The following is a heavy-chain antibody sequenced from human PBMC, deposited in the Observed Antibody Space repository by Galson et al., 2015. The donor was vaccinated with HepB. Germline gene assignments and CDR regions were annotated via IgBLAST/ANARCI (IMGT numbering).Heavy chain of an antibody. D-gene: IGHD6-25*01. CDR1: GFTFSSGNW. V-gene: IGHV3-33*08. CDR2: TWHDGSKS. J-gene: IGHJ4*02. Sequence: SLRLSCAVSGFTFSSGNWMSRVRQVPGKGLEWVALTWHDGSKSFYATSVKGRFTIARDNSQNTLYLHMSNLRAEDTAIYYCAREAHIAAPASFDYWGQGTLVTVSS. CDR3: AREAHIAAPASFDY.